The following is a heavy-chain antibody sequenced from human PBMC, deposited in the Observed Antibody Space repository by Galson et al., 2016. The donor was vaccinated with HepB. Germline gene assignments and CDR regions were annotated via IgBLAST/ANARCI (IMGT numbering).Heavy chain of an antibody. CDR3: ARDVYYYDSSGYYYPYYSNYGMDV. V-gene: IGHV1-3*04. J-gene: IGHJ6*02. CDR1: GYTFTTNA. CDR2: INTANGYT. Sequence: SVKVSCKASGYTFTTNAMHWVRQAPGQRLEWMGWINTANGYTKYSQKFQGRATITRDTSASTAYMELSSLRSEDTAVYYCARDVYYYDSSGYYYPYYSNYGMDVWGQGTTVTVSS. D-gene: IGHD3-22*01.